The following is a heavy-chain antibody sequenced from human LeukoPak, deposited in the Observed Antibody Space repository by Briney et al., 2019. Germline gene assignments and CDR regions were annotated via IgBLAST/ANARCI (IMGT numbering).Heavy chain of an antibody. CDR3: ARDPPPYYYGSGSYRSNDY. D-gene: IGHD3-10*01. CDR2: ISSSSSTI. CDR1: GFTFSSYS. Sequence: GGSLRLSCAASGFTFSSYSMNWVRRAPGKGLEWVSYISSSSSTIYYADAVKGRFTISRDNAKNSLYLQMNSLRDEDTAVYYCARDPPPYYYGSGSYRSNDYWGQGTLVTVSS. V-gene: IGHV3-48*02. J-gene: IGHJ4*02.